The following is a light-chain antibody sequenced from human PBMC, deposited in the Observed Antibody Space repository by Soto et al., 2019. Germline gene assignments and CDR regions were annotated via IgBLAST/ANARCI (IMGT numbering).Light chain of an antibody. Sequence: QSVLTQPASVSGSPGQSITISCTGTSSDVGGYNYVSWYQQHPGKAPKLMIYDVSYRPSGVSDRFSGSKSGNTASLTISGLQAEEEADYYCSSYTSSSLYVFGTGTKLTVL. CDR1: SSDVGGYNY. CDR3: SSYTSSSLYV. V-gene: IGLV2-14*03. J-gene: IGLJ1*01. CDR2: DVS.